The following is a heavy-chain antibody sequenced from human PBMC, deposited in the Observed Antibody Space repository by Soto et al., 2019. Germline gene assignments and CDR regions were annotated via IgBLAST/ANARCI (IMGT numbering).Heavy chain of an antibody. Sequence: QVHLEQSGAEVKKPRSSVKVSCKAAGGTFSTYTLIWVRQAPGQGLEWMGRIIPMLTVTNSAQKFQGRVTLTADKSTRTAFMELTSLTSDDTAVYYCSIGSWSAETFDVWGQGTMVTVSS. CDR3: SIGSWSAETFDV. D-gene: IGHD2-2*01. CDR2: IIPMLTVT. CDR1: GGTFSTYT. V-gene: IGHV1-69*02. J-gene: IGHJ3*01.